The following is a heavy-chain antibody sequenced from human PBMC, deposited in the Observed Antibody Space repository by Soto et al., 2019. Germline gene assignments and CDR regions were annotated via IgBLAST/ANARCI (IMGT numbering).Heavy chain of an antibody. D-gene: IGHD5-12*01. CDR1: GGTFSSYA. CDR2: IIPIFGTA. J-gene: IGHJ5*02. CDR3: AGSGYDYLRGWRFDP. V-gene: IGHV1-69*13. Sequence: SVKVSCKASGGTFSSYAISWVRQAPGQGLEWMGGIIPIFGTANYAQKFQGRVTITADESTSTAYMELSSLRSEDTAVYYCAGSGYDYLRGWRFDPWGQRTLVTVSS.